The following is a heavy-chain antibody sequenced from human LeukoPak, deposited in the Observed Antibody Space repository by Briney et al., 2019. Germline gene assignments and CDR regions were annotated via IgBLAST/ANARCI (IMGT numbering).Heavy chain of an antibody. CDR3: ARGPFIAARRSTRFDP. D-gene: IGHD6-6*01. CDR1: GGSISSSSYY. CDR2: INHSGST. V-gene: IGHV4-39*07. Sequence: SETLSLTCTVSGGSISSSSYYWSWIRQPPGKGLEWIGEINHSGSTNNNPSLKSRVTISVDTSKNQFSLKLNSVTAADTAVYYCARGPFIAARRSTRFDPWGQGTLVTVSS. J-gene: IGHJ5*02.